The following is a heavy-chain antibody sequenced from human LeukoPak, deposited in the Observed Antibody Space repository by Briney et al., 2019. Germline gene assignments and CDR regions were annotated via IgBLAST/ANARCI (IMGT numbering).Heavy chain of an antibody. Sequence: SETLSLTCTVSGGSISSADYFWSWIRQPPGKGLEWIGYIYYSGSTYYNPSLKSRVTISVDTSKNKFSLKLSSVTAADTAVYHCARAINYFDYWGQGTLVTVSS. CDR2: IYYSGST. CDR3: ARAINYFDY. V-gene: IGHV4-30-4*01. J-gene: IGHJ4*02. CDR1: GGSISSADYF.